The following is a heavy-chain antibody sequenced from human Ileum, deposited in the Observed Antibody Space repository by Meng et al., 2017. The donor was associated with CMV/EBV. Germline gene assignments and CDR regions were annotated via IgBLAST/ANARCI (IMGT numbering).Heavy chain of an antibody. CDR1: GELVSRTNFT. CDR2: PYYRSKWFN. CDR3: VRLTGNSWLDY. Sequence: KSCTGLGKPVQTLCLTCALSGELVSRTNFTGNWIRQSPSRGIEWLGRPYYRSKWFNDYELSVRGRITINPDISKNQLSLQMNSVTPEDTAVYYCVRLTGNSWLDYWGRGTLVTVSS. V-gene: IGHV6-1*01. J-gene: IGHJ4*02. D-gene: IGHD6-13*01.